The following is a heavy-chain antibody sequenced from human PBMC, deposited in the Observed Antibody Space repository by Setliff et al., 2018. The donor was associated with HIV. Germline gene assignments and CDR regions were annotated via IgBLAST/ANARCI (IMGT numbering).Heavy chain of an antibody. J-gene: IGHJ5*02. D-gene: IGHD2-15*01. CDR2: MNPNSGNT. CDR3: ASTRLTGYCSGGTCYLGWFDP. V-gene: IGHV1-8*02. Sequence: ASVKVSCKASGYTFTNYDINWVRQAPGQGLEWMGWMNPNSGNTGYAQKFQGRVTMTRNTSISTAYMELSSLRSVDTAVYYCASTRLTGYCSGGTCYLGWFDPWGQGTLVTVSS. CDR1: GYTFTNYD.